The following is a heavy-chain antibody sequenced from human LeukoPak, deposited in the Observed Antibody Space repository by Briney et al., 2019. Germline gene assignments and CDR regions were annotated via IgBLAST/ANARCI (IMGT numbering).Heavy chain of an antibody. J-gene: IGHJ4*02. Sequence: GGSLRLSCSASGFTFSSYAMHWVRQAPGKGLEYVSGISINGGSTDYADSVKGRFTISRDNSKNTLYLQMNSLRAEDTAVYYCARAGYGANSNYFDYWGQGTLVTVSS. CDR1: GFTFSSYA. CDR2: ISINGGST. V-gene: IGHV3-64*04. D-gene: IGHD4-23*01. CDR3: ARAGYGANSNYFDY.